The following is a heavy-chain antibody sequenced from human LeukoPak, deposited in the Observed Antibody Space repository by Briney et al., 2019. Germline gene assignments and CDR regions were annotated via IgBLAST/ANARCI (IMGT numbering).Heavy chain of an antibody. D-gene: IGHD4-17*01. CDR1: GGSISSYY. V-gene: IGHV4-4*07. J-gene: IGHJ3*02. Sequence: SETLSLTCTVPGGSISSYYWSWIRQPAGKGLEWIGRIYTTGSTNYNPSLKSRVTISVDTSKNQFSLKLSSVTAADTAVYYCARLRDDAFDIWGQGTMVTVSS. CDR2: IYTTGST. CDR3: ARLRDDAFDI.